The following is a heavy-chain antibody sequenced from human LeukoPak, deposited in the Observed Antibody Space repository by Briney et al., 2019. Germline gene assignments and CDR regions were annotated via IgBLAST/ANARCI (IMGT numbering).Heavy chain of an antibody. D-gene: IGHD2-15*01. CDR2: MNSDGSST. V-gene: IGHV3-74*01. Sequence: GGSLRLSCAASGFTFSSYWMHWVRQAPVKVRVWVSRMNSDGSSTRYADSVKGRFTISRDNAKNTLYLQMNSLRAEDTAVYYCARLYCSGGSCSDYWGQGTLVTVSS. J-gene: IGHJ4*02. CDR1: GFTFSSYW. CDR3: ARLYCSGGSCSDY.